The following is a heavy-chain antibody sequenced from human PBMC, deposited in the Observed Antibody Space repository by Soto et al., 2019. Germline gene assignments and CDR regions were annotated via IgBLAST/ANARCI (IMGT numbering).Heavy chain of an antibody. CDR3: AREYSIAVAVNGNWYFYL. Sequence: QVQLVQSGAEVKKPGSSVKVSCTASGGTFISYAISWVRQAPGQGLEWMGGIIPIFGTANYAQKFQGRVTITADESTSTAYMELSSLRSEDTAVYYCAREYSIAVAVNGNWYFYLWGRGTLVTVSS. CDR2: IIPIFGTA. J-gene: IGHJ2*01. D-gene: IGHD6-19*01. V-gene: IGHV1-69*01. CDR1: GGTFISYA.